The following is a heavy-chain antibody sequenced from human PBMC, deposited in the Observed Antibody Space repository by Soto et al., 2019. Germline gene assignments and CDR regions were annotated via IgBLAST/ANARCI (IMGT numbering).Heavy chain of an antibody. J-gene: IGHJ6*02. CDR2: IYYSGIT. CDR3: ARSPDSSGYYPRWYYYGMDV. D-gene: IGHD3-22*01. V-gene: IGHV4-61*05. Sequence: SETLSLTCTVSGDSIAGNSDFWAWIRQPPGKGLEWIGYIYYSGITNYNPSLKSRVTISVDKSKNQFSLKLSSVTAADTAVYYCARSPDSSGYYPRWYYYGMDVWGQGTTVTVSS. CDR1: GDSIAGNSDF.